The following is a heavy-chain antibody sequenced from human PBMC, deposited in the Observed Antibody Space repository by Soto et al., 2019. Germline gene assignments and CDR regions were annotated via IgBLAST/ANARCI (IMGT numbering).Heavy chain of an antibody. CDR1: GFTFSSYW. CDR2: IKQDGSEK. CDR3: ARDRTDFWSGYYTGAETYYYYYYMDV. Sequence: EVQLVESGGGLVQPGGSLRLSCAAFGFTFSSYWMSWVRQAPGKGLEWVANIKQDGSEKYYVDSVKGRFTISRDNAKNSLYLQMNSLRAEDTAVYYCARDRTDFWSGYYTGAETYYYYYYMDVWGKGTTVTVSS. V-gene: IGHV3-7*01. J-gene: IGHJ6*03. D-gene: IGHD3-3*01.